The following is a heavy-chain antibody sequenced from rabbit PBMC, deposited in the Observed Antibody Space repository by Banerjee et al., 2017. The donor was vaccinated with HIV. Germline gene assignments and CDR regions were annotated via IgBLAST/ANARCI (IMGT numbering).Heavy chain of an antibody. V-gene: IGHV1S40*01. J-gene: IGHJ4*01. CDR3: ARGINVGYGVYGYGTYFNL. Sequence: QSLEESGGDLVKPGGTLTLTCKASGIDFSSSYYMCWVRQAPGKGLEWIACIYTSSGRTYYASWAKGRFTISKTSSTTVTLQMTSLTAADTATYFCARGINVGYGVYGYGTYFNLWGPGTLVTVS. CDR2: IYTSSGRT. D-gene: IGHD6-1*01. CDR1: GIDFSSSYY.